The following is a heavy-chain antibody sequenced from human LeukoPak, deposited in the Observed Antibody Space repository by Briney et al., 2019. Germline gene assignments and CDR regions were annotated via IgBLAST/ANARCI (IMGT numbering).Heavy chain of an antibody. D-gene: IGHD7-27*01. CDR2: ISGS. CDR1: GFTFSKYA. J-gene: IGHJ5*02. V-gene: IGHV3-23*01. Sequence: PGGSLRLSCAASGFTFSKYAMSWVRQAPGKGLEWVSAISGSADSVKGRFTISGDNSKNTLYLQMNSLRAEDTAVYYCARSQRGKHWFDPWGQGTLVTVSS. CDR3: ARSQRGKHWFDP.